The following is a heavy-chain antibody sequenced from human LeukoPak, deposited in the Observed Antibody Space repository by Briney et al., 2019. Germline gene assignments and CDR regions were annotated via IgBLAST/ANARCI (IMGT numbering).Heavy chain of an antibody. CDR3: ARGGHYYDSSGYYVSDY. V-gene: IGHV3-30-3*01. D-gene: IGHD3-22*01. J-gene: IGHJ4*02. CDR1: GFTFSSYA. Sequence: GGSLRLSCAASGFTFSSYAMHWVRQAPGKGLEWVAVTSYDGSNKYYADSVKGRFTISRDNSKNTLYLQMNSLRAEDTAVYYCARGGHYYDSSGYYVSDYWGQGTLVTVSS. CDR2: TSYDGSNK.